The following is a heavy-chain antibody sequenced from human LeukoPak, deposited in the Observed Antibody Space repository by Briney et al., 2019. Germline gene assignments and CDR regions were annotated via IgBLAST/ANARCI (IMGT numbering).Heavy chain of an antibody. CDR2: IYSDGST. CDR3: TNLPTY. CDR1: GYTVSSNY. Sequence: GGSLRLSCAASGYTVSSNYMTWVRQAPGKGLEWVSVIYSDGSTFYADSVKGRFTISRDNSKNTLYLQMDSLRPEDTAVYYCTNLPTYWGQGTLVTVSS. V-gene: IGHV3-66*02. J-gene: IGHJ4*02.